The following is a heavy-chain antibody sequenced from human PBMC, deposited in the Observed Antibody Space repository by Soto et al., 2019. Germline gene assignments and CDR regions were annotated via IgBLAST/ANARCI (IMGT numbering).Heavy chain of an antibody. D-gene: IGHD3-3*01. Sequence: GGSLRLSCAASGFTFSSYAMSWVRQAPGKGLEWVSAISGSGGSTYYADSVKGRFTISRDNSENTLYLQMNSLRAEDTAVYYCAKSRVAIFGVVMVFDYWGQGTLVTVSS. CDR1: GFTFSSYA. J-gene: IGHJ4*02. CDR3: AKSRVAIFGVVMVFDY. V-gene: IGHV3-23*01. CDR2: ISGSGGST.